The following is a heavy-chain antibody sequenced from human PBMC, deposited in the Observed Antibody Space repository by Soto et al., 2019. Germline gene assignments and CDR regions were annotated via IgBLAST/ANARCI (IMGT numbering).Heavy chain of an antibody. Sequence: QVQLQESGPGLVKPSQTLSLTCTVSGGSISSGDYYWSWIRQPPGKGLEWIGYIYYSGSTYYNPSLKSRVTISVDTSKNQFSRKLSSVTAADTAVYYCARESANWSGEYYFDYWGQGTLVTVSS. CDR2: IYYSGST. D-gene: IGHD3-3*01. J-gene: IGHJ4*02. CDR3: ARESANWSGEYYFDY. CDR1: GGSISSGDYY. V-gene: IGHV4-30-4*01.